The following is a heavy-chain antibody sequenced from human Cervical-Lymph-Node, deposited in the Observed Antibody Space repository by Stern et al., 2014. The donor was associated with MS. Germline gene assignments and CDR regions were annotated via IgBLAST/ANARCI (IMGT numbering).Heavy chain of an antibody. CDR1: GFTFDDYA. D-gene: IGHD2-15*01. CDR2: ISWNSGSI. Sequence: EVQLVESGGGLVQPGRSLRLSCAASGFTFDDYAMHWVRPAPGKGLECVSGISWNSGSIGYADSVKGRFTISRDNAKNSLYLQMNSLRAEDTALYYCAKDVCSGGSCSSHYWGQGTLVTVSS. CDR3: AKDVCSGGSCSSHY. V-gene: IGHV3-9*01. J-gene: IGHJ4*02.